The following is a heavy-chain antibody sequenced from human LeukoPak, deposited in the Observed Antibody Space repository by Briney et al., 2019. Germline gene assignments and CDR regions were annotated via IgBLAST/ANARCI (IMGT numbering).Heavy chain of an antibody. V-gene: IGHV1-18*01. CDR2: ISAYNGNT. Sequence: ASVKVSCKASGYTFTSYGISWVRQAPGQGLEWMGWISAYNGNTNYAQKLQGRVTMTTDTSTSTAYMELGSLRSDDTAVYYCARVGYDFWSGYYTQIFDYWGQGTLVTVSS. D-gene: IGHD3-3*01. J-gene: IGHJ4*02. CDR1: GYTFTSYG. CDR3: ARVGYDFWSGYYTQIFDY.